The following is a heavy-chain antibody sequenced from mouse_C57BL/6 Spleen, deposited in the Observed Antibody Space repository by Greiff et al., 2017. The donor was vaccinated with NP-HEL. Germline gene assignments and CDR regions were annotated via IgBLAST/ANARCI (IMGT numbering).Heavy chain of an antibody. V-gene: IGHV1-15*01. CDR2: IDPETGGT. D-gene: IGHD3-3*01. CDR3: TRQGTGAGGYFDY. Sequence: VQLQESGAELVRPGASVTLSCKASGYTFTDYEMHWVKQTPVHGLEWIGAIDPETGGTAYNQKFKGKAILTADKSSSTAYMELRSLTSEDSAVYYCTRQGTGAGGYFDYWGQGTTLTVSS. CDR1: GYTFTDYE. J-gene: IGHJ2*01.